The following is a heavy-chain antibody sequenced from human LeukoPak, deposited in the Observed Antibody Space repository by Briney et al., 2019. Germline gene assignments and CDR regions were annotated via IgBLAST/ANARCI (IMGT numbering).Heavy chain of an antibody. CDR3: AKGGAATMRDGYNYYYYYMEI. CDR2: ISGSGGHT. Sequence: GGSLRLSCAASGITFSSHAMSWVRQAPGKGLEWVSLISGSGGHTYYGDSVKGRFTISRDNSTNRLYLQMNSLRPEDTAVYYCAKGGAATMRDGYNYYYYYMEIWGRGTTVTVSS. V-gene: IGHV3-23*01. CDR1: GITFSSHA. J-gene: IGHJ6*03. D-gene: IGHD5-24*01.